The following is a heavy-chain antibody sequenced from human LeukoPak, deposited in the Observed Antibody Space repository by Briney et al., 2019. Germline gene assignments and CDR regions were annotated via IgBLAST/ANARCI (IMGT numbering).Heavy chain of an antibody. CDR1: GFPFHNYW. CDR2: VNQDGSEA. CDR3: VRDGGVSGYDLLDY. J-gene: IGHJ4*02. V-gene: IGHV3-7*01. Sequence: GGSLRLSCAASGFPFHNYWMTWVRQAPGKGLEWVAQVNQDGSEAHYADSVKARFTISRDNAKSSVSLQMNSLRAEDAAVYYCVRDGGVSGYDLLDYWGQGTLVTVSS. D-gene: IGHD5-12*01.